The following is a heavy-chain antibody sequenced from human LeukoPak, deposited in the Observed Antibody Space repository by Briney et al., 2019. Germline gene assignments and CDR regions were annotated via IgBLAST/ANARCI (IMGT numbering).Heavy chain of an antibody. CDR2: ISWDSGSI. CDR3: AKDSSGWAHSFDY. Sequence: GGSLRLSCAASGFTFDDYAMHWVRHAPGKGLEWVSGISWDSGSIGYADSVKGRFTISRDNAKNSLYLQMNSLRAEDMALYYCAKDSSGWAHSFDYWGQGTLVTVSS. D-gene: IGHD6-19*01. V-gene: IGHV3-9*03. J-gene: IGHJ4*02. CDR1: GFTFDDYA.